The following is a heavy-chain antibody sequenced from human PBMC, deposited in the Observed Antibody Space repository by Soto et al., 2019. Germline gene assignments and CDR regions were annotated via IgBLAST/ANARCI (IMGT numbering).Heavy chain of an antibody. CDR2: ISAYNGNT. D-gene: IGHD3-9*01. Sequence: GASGKVSCKASGYTFTSYGISWVRQAPGQGLEWMGWISAYNGNTNYAQKLRGRVTMTTDTSTSTAYMELRSLRSDDTAVYYCALNPFDWLLLGFAYWGQGTLVTVSS. CDR3: ALNPFDWLLLGFAY. CDR1: GYTFTSYG. J-gene: IGHJ4*02. V-gene: IGHV1-18*01.